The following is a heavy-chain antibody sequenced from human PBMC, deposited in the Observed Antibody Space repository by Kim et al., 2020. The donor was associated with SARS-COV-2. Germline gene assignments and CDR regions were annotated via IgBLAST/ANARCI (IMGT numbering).Heavy chain of an antibody. D-gene: IGHD3-9*01. CDR2: ISRNSRTI. V-gene: IGHV3-48*01. CDR3: ARVPQGTDWVLYYFFD. J-gene: IGHJ4*01. Sequence: GGSLRLSCAASGFSFNNYNMNWVRQAPGKGLEWVSYISRNSRTIYYADSVKGRFTISRDDAKNSLYLEMNSLRAEDTAVYYCARVPQGTDWVLYYFFD. CDR1: GFSFNNYN.